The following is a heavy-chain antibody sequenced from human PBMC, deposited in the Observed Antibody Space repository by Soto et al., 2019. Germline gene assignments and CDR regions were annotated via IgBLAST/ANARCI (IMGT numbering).Heavy chain of an antibody. CDR3: ARGGMDV. CDR2: INHSGST. J-gene: IGHJ6*02. CDR1: GGSFSGYY. V-gene: IGHV4-34*01. Sequence: ASETLSLTCAVYGGSFSGYYWSWIRQPPGKGLEWIGEINHSGSTNYNPSLKSRVTISVDTSKNQFSLKLSSVTAADTAVYYCARGGMDVWGQGTTVTVSS.